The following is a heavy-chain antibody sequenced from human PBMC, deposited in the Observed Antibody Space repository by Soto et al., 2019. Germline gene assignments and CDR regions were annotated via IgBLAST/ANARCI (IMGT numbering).Heavy chain of an antibody. CDR3: AKDLPAMAGSHYGMDV. D-gene: IGHD2-2*01. CDR2: IIGSGGST. CDR1: GFTFSSYA. Sequence: PGGSLRLSCAASGFTFSSYAMSWVRQAPGKGLEWVSNIIGSGGSTYYADSVKGRFTISRDNSKNTLYLQMNSLRAEDTAVYYCAKDLPAMAGSHYGMDVWGQGTTVTVSS. V-gene: IGHV3-23*01. J-gene: IGHJ6*02.